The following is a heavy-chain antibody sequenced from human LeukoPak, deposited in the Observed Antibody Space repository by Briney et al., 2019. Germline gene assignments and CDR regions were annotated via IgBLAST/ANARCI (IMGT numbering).Heavy chain of an antibody. CDR2: IIPIFGTA. D-gene: IGHD3-16*01. Sequence: GSSVKVSCKASGGTFSSYAISWVRQAPGQGLEWMGGIIPIFGTANYAQKFQGRVTITADESTSTAYMELSSLRSEDTAVYYCARGIGGYVWGSYSYYFDYWGQGTLVTVSS. CDR1: GGTFSSYA. CDR3: ARGIGGYVWGSYSYYFDY. J-gene: IGHJ4*02. V-gene: IGHV1-69*01.